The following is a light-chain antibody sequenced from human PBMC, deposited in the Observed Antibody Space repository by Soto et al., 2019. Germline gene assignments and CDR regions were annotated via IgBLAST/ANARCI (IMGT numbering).Light chain of an antibody. J-gene: IGKJ5*01. CDR3: QQRSNWAIT. CDR2: DAS. CDR1: QSVSSY. V-gene: IGKV3-11*01. Sequence: EIVLTQSPATLSLSPGERATLSCRASQSVSSYLAWYQQKPGQAPRLLIYDASNRATGIPARFSGSGSGTDFTLTISSLEPEVFAVYYCQQRSNWAITFGQGTRLEIK.